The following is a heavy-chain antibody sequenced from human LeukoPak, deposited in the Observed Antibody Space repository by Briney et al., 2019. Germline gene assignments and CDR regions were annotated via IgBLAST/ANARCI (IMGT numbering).Heavy chain of an antibody. J-gene: IGHJ4*02. D-gene: IGHD2-15*01. CDR3: ARDNVYCSGGICDFYY. CDR1: GFTFSSYW. CDR2: VSDDGRDT. Sequence: GGSLTLSCAASGFTFSSYWMHWVRQAPGKGLVWVSRVSDDGRDTTSAESVRSRFSTSRDNAKKTLYLQMNGLTSEDTAVYYCARDNVYCSGGICDFYYWGQGTLV. V-gene: IGHV3-74*03.